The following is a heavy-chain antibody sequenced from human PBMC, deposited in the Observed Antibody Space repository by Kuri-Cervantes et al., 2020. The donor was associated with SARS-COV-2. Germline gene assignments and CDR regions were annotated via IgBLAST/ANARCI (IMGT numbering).Heavy chain of an antibody. V-gene: IGHV4-34*01. CDR1: GGSFSGYY. J-gene: IGHJ6*02. CDR3: ARGVGAAVAGTLITIYYYYGMDV. D-gene: IGHD6-19*01. CDR2: INHSGST. Sequence: SETLSLTCAVHGGSFSGYYWSWIRQPPGKGLEWIGEINHSGSTNYNPSLKSRVTISVDTSKNQFSLKLSSVTAADTAVYYCARGVGAAVAGTLITIYYYYGMDVWGQGTTVTVSS.